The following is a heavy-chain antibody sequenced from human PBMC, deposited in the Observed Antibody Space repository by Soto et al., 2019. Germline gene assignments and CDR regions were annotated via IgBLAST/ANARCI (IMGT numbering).Heavy chain of an antibody. CDR1: GDTVTIYE. CDR2: INPSGGST. CDR3: ARERSPPGIAVAGPLTAYGMDV. V-gene: IGHV1-46*01. D-gene: IGHD6-19*01. J-gene: IGHJ6*02. Sequence: GASVEVGCKASGDTVTIYEMDWLRQAPGQVLEWMGIINPSGGSTSYAQKFQGRVTMTRDTSTSTVYMELSSLRSEDTAVYYCARERSPPGIAVAGPLTAYGMDVWGQGTTVTVSS.